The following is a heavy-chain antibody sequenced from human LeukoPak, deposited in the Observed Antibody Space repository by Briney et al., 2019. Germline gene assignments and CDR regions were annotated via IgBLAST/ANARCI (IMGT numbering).Heavy chain of an antibody. J-gene: IGHJ3*02. CDR2: IYYSGST. CDR3: ARDHSSGWYRGAFDI. Sequence: SETLSLTCTGSGGSISSYYWSWIRQPPGKGLEWIGYIYYSGSTNYNPSPKSRVTISVDTSKNQFSLKLSSVTAADTAMYYCARDHSSGWYRGAFDIWGQGTRLTVSS. V-gene: IGHV4-59*01. D-gene: IGHD6-19*01. CDR1: GGSISSYY.